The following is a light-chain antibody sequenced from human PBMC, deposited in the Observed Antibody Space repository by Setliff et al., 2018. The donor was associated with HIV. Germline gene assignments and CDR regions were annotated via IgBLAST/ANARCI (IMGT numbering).Light chain of an antibody. J-gene: IGLJ2*01. Sequence: QSVLAQPASVSGSPGQSITISCTGTSSDVGGYNYVSWYQQHPGKAPKLMIYEVSNRPSGVSNRFSGSKSGNTASLTISGLQAEDEADYSCSSYTSSTTLVFGGGTKVTVL. CDR3: SSYTSSTTLV. CDR1: SSDVGGYNY. CDR2: EVS. V-gene: IGLV2-14*01.